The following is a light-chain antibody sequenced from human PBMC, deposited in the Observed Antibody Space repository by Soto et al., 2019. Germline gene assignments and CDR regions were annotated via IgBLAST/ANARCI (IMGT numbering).Light chain of an antibody. CDR3: QQRVNWPPT. J-gene: IGKJ4*01. Sequence: VLTQSPARLSLSPGERATLSCRAGQSVSDYLAWYQQKPGQPPRLLFFDASNRATGVPDRFSAGGSGTDVTLIISSLEPEDFAGYYCQQRVNWPPTFGGGTKVEI. V-gene: IGKV3-11*01. CDR2: DAS. CDR1: QSVSDY.